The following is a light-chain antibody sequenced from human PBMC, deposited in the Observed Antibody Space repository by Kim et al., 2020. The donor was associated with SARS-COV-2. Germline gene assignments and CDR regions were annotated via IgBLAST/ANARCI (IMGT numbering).Light chain of an antibody. J-gene: IGKJ1*01. CDR3: QQYNGYSWT. CDR1: QSISNW. Sequence: ASIGARVTVTYRASQSISNWLAWYQQKPGRAPKLLIYDASSLESGVPSRFSCSGSGTEFTLSIRSLQPDDFATYYCQQYNGYSWTFGQGNKVEIK. V-gene: IGKV1-5*01. CDR2: DAS.